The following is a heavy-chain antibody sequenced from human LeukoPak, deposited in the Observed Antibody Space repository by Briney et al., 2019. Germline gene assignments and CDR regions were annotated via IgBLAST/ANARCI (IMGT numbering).Heavy chain of an antibody. Sequence: PSETLSLTCAVYGGSFSGYYWSWIRQPPGKGLEWIGEINHSGSTNYNPSLKSRVTISVDTSKNQFSLKLSSVTAADTAVYYCAREDYYDSSGYYPDACDIWGQGTLVTVSS. CDR1: GGSFSGYY. J-gene: IGHJ4*02. CDR2: INHSGST. D-gene: IGHD3-22*01. CDR3: AREDYYDSSGYYPDACDI. V-gene: IGHV4-34*01.